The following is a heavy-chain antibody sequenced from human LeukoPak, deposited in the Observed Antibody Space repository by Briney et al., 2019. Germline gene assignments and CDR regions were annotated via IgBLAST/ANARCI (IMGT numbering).Heavy chain of an antibody. CDR1: GFTFGDYA. CDR2: ISSSSSYI. V-gene: IGHV3-21*01. Sequence: GGSLRLSCTASGFTFGDYAMSWVRQAPGKGLEWVSSISSSSSYIYYADSVKGRFTISRDNAKNSLYLQMNSLRAEDTAVYYCARVPAYYGSSGYYFDYWGQGTLVTVSS. J-gene: IGHJ4*02. CDR3: ARVPAYYGSSGYYFDY. D-gene: IGHD3-22*01.